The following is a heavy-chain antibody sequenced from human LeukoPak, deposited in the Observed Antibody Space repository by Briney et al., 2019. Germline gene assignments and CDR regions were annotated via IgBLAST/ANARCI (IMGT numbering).Heavy chain of an antibody. V-gene: IGHV4-39*07. CDR3: ARAGYSSSWYAFEAGYYFDY. D-gene: IGHD6-13*01. J-gene: IGHJ4*02. CDR1: GGSISSSSYY. CDR2: IYYSGST. Sequence: PSETLSLTCTVSGGSISSSSYYWGWIRQPPGKGLEWIGSIYYSGSTYYNPSLKSRVTISVDTSKNQFSLKLSSVTAADTAVYYCARAGYSSSWYAFEAGYYFDYWGQGTLVTVSS.